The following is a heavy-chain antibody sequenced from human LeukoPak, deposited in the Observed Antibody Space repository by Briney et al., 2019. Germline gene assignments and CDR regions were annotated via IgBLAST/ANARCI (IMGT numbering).Heavy chain of an antibody. CDR3: ARLYYGSGSYSWYYYYYMDV. J-gene: IGHJ6*03. CDR2: IYPGDSDT. D-gene: IGHD3-10*01. CDR1: GYSFTSYW. Sequence: KPGESLKISCKGSGYSFTSYWIGWVRQMPGKGLEWMGIIYPGDSDTRYSPSFQGQVTISADTSISTAYLQWSSLKASDTAMYYCARLYYGSGSYSWYYYYYMDVWGKGTTVTVSS. V-gene: IGHV5-51*01.